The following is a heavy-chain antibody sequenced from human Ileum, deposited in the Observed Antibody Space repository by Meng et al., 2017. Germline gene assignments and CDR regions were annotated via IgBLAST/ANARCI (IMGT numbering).Heavy chain of an antibody. CDR2: ILPKSGAT. CDR1: GYSFSDYF. V-gene: IGHV1-2*06. Sequence: ASVKVSCKASGYSFSDYFIQWMRQAPGQGLEWLGRILPKSGATNYAQKFQGRFTMTRDTSISTAYMELSALTSDDTAVYYCARHNRDFWGQGTLVTCSS. CDR3: ARHNRDF. D-gene: IGHD1-14*01. J-gene: IGHJ4*02.